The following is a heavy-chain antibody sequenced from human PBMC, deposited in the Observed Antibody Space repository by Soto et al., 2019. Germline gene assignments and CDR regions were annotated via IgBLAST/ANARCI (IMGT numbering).Heavy chain of an antibody. D-gene: IGHD6-13*01. CDR3: AREGQQLVRRYYYYYYMDV. V-gene: IGHV1-18*01. J-gene: IGHJ6*03. CDR1: GYTFTSYG. Sequence: QVQLVQSGAEVKKPGASVKVSCKASGYTFTSYGISWVRQAPGQGLEWMGWISAYNGNTNYAQKLQGRVTMTTDTATSTAYMELRSLRSDDTAVYYCAREGQQLVRRYYYYYYMDVWGKGTTVTVSS. CDR2: ISAYNGNT.